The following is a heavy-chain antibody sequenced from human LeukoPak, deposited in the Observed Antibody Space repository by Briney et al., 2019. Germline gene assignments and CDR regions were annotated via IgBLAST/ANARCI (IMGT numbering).Heavy chain of an antibody. D-gene: IGHD2-2*01. Sequence: PSETLSLTCTVSGYSISSGYYWGWIRQPPGQGLELIGSIYRSGNTYYNPSLKSRVTISIDTSRNQFSLKLDSVTAADTAVYYCARQEDCSTSSCYSGGWFDPWGQGTLVTVSS. CDR1: GYSISSGYY. CDR3: ARQEDCSTSSCYSGGWFDP. V-gene: IGHV4-38-2*02. J-gene: IGHJ5*02. CDR2: IYRSGNT.